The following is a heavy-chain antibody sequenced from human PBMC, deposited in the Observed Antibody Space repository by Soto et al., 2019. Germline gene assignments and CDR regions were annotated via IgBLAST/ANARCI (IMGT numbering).Heavy chain of an antibody. D-gene: IGHD4-17*01. J-gene: IGHJ4*02. V-gene: IGHV3-74*01. CDR1: GFTFNNYW. Sequence: PGGSLRLSCAASGFTFNNYWMHWVRQAPGKGLVWVSRINGDGSSTNYADSVKGRFTISRDNAKNTLYMEMSSLRAEDTAVYYCARELGNGVLPLDYWGQGALVTVSS. CDR3: ARELGNGVLPLDY. CDR2: INGDGSST.